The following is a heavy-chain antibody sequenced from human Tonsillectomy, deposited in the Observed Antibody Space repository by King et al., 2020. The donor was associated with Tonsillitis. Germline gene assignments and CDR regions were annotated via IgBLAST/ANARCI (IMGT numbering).Heavy chain of an antibody. D-gene: IGHD6-13*01. CDR1: GFTFSSYA. CDR2: ISGSGGST. CDR3: AKVGLSSSWSRWEFDP. J-gene: IGHJ5*02. V-gene: IGHV3-23*04. Sequence: VQLVESGGGLVQPGGSLRLSCAASGFTFSSYAMSWVRQAPGKGLEWVSAISGSGGSTYYADSVKGRFTISRDNSKNTLYLQMNSLRAEDTAVYYCAKVGLSSSWSRWEFDPWGQGTLVTVSS.